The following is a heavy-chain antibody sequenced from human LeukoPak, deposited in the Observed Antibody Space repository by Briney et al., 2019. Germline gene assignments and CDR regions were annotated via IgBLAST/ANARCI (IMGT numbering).Heavy chain of an antibody. CDR3: AREDGSGTELGY. V-gene: IGHV1-2*04. CDR2: INPNSGGT. CDR1: GYTFTGYY. J-gene: IGHJ4*02. D-gene: IGHD3-10*01. Sequence: GASVEVSCKASGYTFTGYYMHWVRQAPGPGLEWMGWINPNSGGTNYAQKFQGWVTMTRDTSISTAYMELSRLRSDDTAVYYCAREDGSGTELGYWGQGTLVTVSS.